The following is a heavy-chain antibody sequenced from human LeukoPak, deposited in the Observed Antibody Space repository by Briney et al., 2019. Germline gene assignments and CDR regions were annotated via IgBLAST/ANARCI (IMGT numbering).Heavy chain of an antibody. CDR2: IKSKTDGGTT. V-gene: IGHV3-15*01. Sequence: GGSLRLSCAASGFTFSNAWMSWVRQAPGKGLEWVGRIKSKTDGGTTDYAAPVKGRFTISRDDSKNTLYLQMNSLKTEDTAVYYCTTSGTVTTLTGAFDIWGQGTMVTVSS. J-gene: IGHJ3*02. CDR3: TTSGTVTTLTGAFDI. D-gene: IGHD4-17*01. CDR1: GFTFSNAW.